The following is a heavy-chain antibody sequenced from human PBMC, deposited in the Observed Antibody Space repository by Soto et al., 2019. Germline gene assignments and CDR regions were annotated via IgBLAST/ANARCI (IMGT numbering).Heavy chain of an antibody. CDR2: ISSNGGST. D-gene: IGHD3-3*01. V-gene: IGHV3-64D*08. Sequence: GGSLRLSCSASGFTFSSYAMHWVRQAPGKGLEYVSAISSNGGSTYYADSVKGRFTISRDNSKNTLYLQMSSLRAEDTAVYYCVRTPYYDFWSGSNAFDIWGQGTMVTVSS. CDR1: GFTFSSYA. J-gene: IGHJ3*02. CDR3: VRTPYYDFWSGSNAFDI.